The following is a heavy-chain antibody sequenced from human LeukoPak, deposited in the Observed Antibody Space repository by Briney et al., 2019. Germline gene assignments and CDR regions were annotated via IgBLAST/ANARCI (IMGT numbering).Heavy chain of an antibody. CDR2: ISFDGSNK. D-gene: IGHD3-16*01. Sequence: PGGSLRLSCAASGFTFSTSPIHWVRQAPGKGLGWVALISFDGSNKYYADSVKGRFTISRDNSKNMLFLQMDSLRVEDTAVHYCAKVTGGDMITYGGVDYWGQGTLVTVSS. CDR3: AKVTGGDMITYGGVDY. J-gene: IGHJ4*02. CDR1: GFTFSTSP. V-gene: IGHV3-30-3*01.